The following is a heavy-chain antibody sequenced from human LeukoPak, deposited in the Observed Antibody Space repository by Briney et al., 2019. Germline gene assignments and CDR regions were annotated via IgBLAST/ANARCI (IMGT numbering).Heavy chain of an antibody. D-gene: IGHD6-13*01. CDR2: IYSSGST. V-gene: IGHV4-59*01. CDR3: ARDRPGGSSLDY. CDR1: GGSISGYY. J-gene: IGHJ4*02. Sequence: SETLSLTCTVSGGSISGYYWSCIRQPPGKGLECIGYIYSSGSTNYNPSLKSRVTISIDTSKNQFSLKLSSVTAADTAVYYCARDRPGGSSLDYWGQGTLVTVSS.